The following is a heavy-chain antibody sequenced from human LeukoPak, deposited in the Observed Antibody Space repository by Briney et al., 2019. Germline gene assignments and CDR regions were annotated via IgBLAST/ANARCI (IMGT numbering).Heavy chain of an antibody. V-gene: IGHV3-9*01. CDR3: AELGITMIGGV. CDR1: GFTFDDYA. CDR2: ISWNSGSI. D-gene: IGHD3-10*02. Sequence: AGGSLRLSCAASGFTFDDYAMHWVRQGPGEGLEWVSGISWNSGSIGYADSVKGRFTISRDNAKNSLYLQMNSLRAEDTAVYYCAELGITMIGGVWGKGTTVTISS. J-gene: IGHJ6*04.